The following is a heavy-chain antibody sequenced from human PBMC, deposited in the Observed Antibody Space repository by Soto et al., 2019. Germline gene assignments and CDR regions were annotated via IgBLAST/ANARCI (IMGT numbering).Heavy chain of an antibody. CDR2: ISSSSSTI. CDR1: GFTFSSYS. CDR3: ARADSGYAHGYYYYGMDV. Sequence: GGSLRLSCAASGFTFSSYSMNWVRQAPGKGLEWVSYISSSSSTIYYTDSVKGRFTISRDNAKNSLYLQMNSLRAEDTAVYYCARADSGYAHGYYYYGMDVWGQGTTVTVS. J-gene: IGHJ6*02. D-gene: IGHD5-12*01. V-gene: IGHV3-48*01.